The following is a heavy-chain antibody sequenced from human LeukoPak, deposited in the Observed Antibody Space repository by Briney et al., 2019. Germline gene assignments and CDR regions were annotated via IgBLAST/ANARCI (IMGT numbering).Heavy chain of an antibody. CDR2: INPNTGGT. D-gene: IGHD6-13*01. CDR3: ARQRVAAAGPNCFDP. CDR1: GYTFTGSY. Sequence: ASVKVSCKASGYTFTGSYMHWVRQAPGQGLEWMGWINPNTGGTNYAQQFQGRVTMTRDTSISTAYMELSRLKSDDTAVYYCARQRVAAAGPNCFDPWGQGTLVTVSS. V-gene: IGHV1-2*02. J-gene: IGHJ5*02.